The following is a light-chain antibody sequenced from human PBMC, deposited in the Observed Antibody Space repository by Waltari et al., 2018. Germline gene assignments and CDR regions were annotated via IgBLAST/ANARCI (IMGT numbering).Light chain of an antibody. CDR3: CSDTSRSTYV. Sequence: QSALTQPASVSGFLGQWVTIPCAGSSSAIGTHNYVSWYQQHPGRAPKLIIYDVNKRPSGVSDRFSGSKSGNTASLTISGLHAEDEAEYYCCSDTSRSTYVFGTGTEVTVL. J-gene: IGLJ1*01. CDR1: SSAIGTHNY. V-gene: IGLV2-14*01. CDR2: DVN.